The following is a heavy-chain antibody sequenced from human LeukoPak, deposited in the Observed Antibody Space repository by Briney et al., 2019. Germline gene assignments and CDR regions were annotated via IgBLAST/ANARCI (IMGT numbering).Heavy chain of an antibody. V-gene: IGHV5-51*01. J-gene: IGHJ5*02. CDR2: IYPDDSDT. CDR3: ARQRDGHYDEYEIGWFDP. Sequence: GGSLRLSCKGSGYTFSTYWIGWVRQKPGKGLEWMGNIYPDDSDTRYSPTVQGQVTIAGDKSISTAYLQWSSLEASDTAIYYCARQRDGHYDEYEIGWFDPWGQGTLVTVSS. CDR1: GYTFSTYW. D-gene: IGHD4-17*01.